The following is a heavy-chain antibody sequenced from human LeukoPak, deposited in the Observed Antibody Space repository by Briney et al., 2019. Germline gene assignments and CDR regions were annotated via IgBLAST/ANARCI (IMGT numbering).Heavy chain of an antibody. CDR3: ARLDSSGYYSSGYYFDY. CDR1: GYTFTGYY. J-gene: IGHJ4*02. V-gene: IGHV1-2*02. D-gene: IGHD3-22*01. Sequence: ASVKVSCKASGYTFTGYYMHWVRQAPGQGLEWMGWINPNSGGTNYAQKFQGRVTMTRDTSISTAYMELSRLRSDDTAVYYCARLDSSGYYSSGYYFDYWGQGTLVTVSS. CDR2: INPNSGGT.